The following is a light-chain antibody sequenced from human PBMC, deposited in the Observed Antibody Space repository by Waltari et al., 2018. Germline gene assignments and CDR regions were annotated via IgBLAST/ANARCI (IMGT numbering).Light chain of an antibody. Sequence: EIVMTQSPATLSVSPGERATLYCRASQSVSSNLAWYQQKPGQAPRLLIYGASTRATGIPARFSGSGSGTEFTLTISSLQSEDFGTYFCQQTNSMSFTFGPGTTVEMK. J-gene: IGKJ3*01. CDR3: QQTNSMSFT. CDR2: GAS. CDR1: QSVSSN. V-gene: IGKV3-15*01.